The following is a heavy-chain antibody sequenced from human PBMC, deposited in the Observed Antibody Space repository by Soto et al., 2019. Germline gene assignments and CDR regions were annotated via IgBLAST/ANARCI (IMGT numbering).Heavy chain of an antibody. CDR1: GFTFTNAW. CDR3: TTDPSYMTTDTGGMDV. V-gene: IGHV3-15*01. CDR2: IRSNIDGGTT. J-gene: IGHJ6*02. Sequence: EVQLVESGGGLVIPGGSLRLSCAASGFTFTNAWMSWVRQAPGKGLEWVGRIRSNIDGGTTDFAAPVKGRFTISRDDSKNTLYLQMNSLETEDTAVYYCTTDPSYMTTDTGGMDVWGQGTTVTVSS. D-gene: IGHD1-20*01.